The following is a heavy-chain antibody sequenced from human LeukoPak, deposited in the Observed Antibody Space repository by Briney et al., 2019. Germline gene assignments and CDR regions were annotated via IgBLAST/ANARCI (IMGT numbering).Heavy chain of an antibody. Sequence: GASVEVSCKASGGTFSSYAISWVRQAPGQGLKWMGGIIPIFGTANYAQKFQGRVTITADESTSTAYMELSSLRSEDTAVYYCARGVSVYSYSADYWGQGTLVTVSS. CDR1: GGTFSSYA. J-gene: IGHJ4*02. CDR3: ARGVSVYSYSADY. V-gene: IGHV1-69*13. D-gene: IGHD5-18*01. CDR2: IIPIFGTA.